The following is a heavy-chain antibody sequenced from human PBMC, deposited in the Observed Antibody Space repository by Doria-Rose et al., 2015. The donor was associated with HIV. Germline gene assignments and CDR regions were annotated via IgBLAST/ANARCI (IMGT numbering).Heavy chain of an antibody. V-gene: IGHV2-26*01. Sequence: QVQLVQSGPVLVKPTETLTLTCTASGVSLSSPGMGVSWIRQPPGKALEWLAKIFSDDERSYNTSLKSRLTISRGTSKSQVVLTMTDMDPVDTATYYCARIKSSRWYHKYYFDFWGQGTLVIVS. CDR1: GVSLSSPGMG. CDR3: ARIKSSRWYHKYYFDF. CDR2: IFSDDER. D-gene: IGHD6-13*01. J-gene: IGHJ4*02.